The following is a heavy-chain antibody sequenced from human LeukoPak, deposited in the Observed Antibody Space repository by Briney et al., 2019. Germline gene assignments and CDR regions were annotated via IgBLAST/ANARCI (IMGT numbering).Heavy chain of an antibody. CDR2: ISSSSSTI. V-gene: IGHV3-48*01. Sequence: GGSLRLSRAASGLTFSSYSMNWVRQAPGKGLEWVSYISSSSSTIYYADSVKGRFTISRDNAKNSLYLQMNSLRAEDTAVYYCARVTDYGVYVGAFDIWGQGTMVTVSS. CDR1: GLTFSSYS. D-gene: IGHD4-17*01. CDR3: ARVTDYGVYVGAFDI. J-gene: IGHJ3*02.